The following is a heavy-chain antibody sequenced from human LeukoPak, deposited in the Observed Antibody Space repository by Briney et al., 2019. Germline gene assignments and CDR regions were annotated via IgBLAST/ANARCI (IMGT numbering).Heavy chain of an antibody. Sequence: GGSLRFSCAASGFTFSSYAMSWVRQAPGKGLEWVSAISGSGGSTYYADSVKGRFTISRDNSKNTLYLQMNSLRAEDTAVYYCAKDYVAATYYYYGMDVWGQGTTVTVSS. CDR1: GFTFSSYA. CDR2: ISGSGGST. D-gene: IGHD2-15*01. CDR3: AKDYVAATYYYYGMDV. V-gene: IGHV3-23*01. J-gene: IGHJ6*02.